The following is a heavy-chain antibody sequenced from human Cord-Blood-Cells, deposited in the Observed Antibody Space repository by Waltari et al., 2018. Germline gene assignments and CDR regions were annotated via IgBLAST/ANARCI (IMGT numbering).Heavy chain of an antibody. J-gene: IGHJ4*02. D-gene: IGHD3-10*01. V-gene: IGHV1-58*01. Sequence: QMQLVQSGPEVKKPGTSVKVSCKASGFTFTSSAVQWVRQARGQRLEWIGWIVVGSGNTNYAQKFQERVTITRDMSTSTAYMELSSLRSEDTAVYYCAADSPFTMVRGVIDYWGQGTLVTVSS. CDR2: IVVGSGNT. CDR1: GFTFTSSA. CDR3: AADSPFTMVRGVIDY.